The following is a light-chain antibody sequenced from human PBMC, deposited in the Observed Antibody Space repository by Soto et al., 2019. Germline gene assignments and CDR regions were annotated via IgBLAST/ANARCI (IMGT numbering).Light chain of an antibody. Sequence: ETMVTQSPDTLSVSLGERVTLSCRASQSLRSSLAWYQQKPGQAPRLLIYDASTRATGIPARFSGSGSGTDFTLTISGLQSEDFAVYYCQQYGGSPLFTFGPGTKVDIK. CDR1: QSLRSS. CDR3: QQYGGSPLFT. J-gene: IGKJ3*01. V-gene: IGKV3-15*01. CDR2: DAS.